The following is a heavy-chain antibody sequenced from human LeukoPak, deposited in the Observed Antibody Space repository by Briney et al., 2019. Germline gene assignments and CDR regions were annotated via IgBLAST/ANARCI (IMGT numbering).Heavy chain of an antibody. Sequence: PGGSLRLSCAASGFTFSSYAMHWVRQAPGKGLEWVAVISYDGSNKYYADSVKGRFTISRDNSKNTLYLQMNSLRAEDTAVYYCARANDYGVYFDYWGQGTLVTVSS. V-gene: IGHV3-30-3*01. CDR1: GFTFSSYA. CDR3: ARANDYGVYFDY. D-gene: IGHD4-17*01. CDR2: ISYDGSNK. J-gene: IGHJ4*02.